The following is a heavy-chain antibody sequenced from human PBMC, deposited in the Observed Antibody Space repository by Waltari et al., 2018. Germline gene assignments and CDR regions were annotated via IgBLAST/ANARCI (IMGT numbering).Heavy chain of an antibody. V-gene: IGHV1-69*08. CDR2: IIPIFGTA. CDR3: AIRPGYCSGGSCSFYGMDV. D-gene: IGHD2-15*01. CDR1: GGTFSSYA. Sequence: QVQLVQSGAEVKKPGSSVKVSCKASGGTFSSYAISWVRQAPGQGLEWMGRIIPIFGTANYAQKFQGRVTITAENSTSTAYMELSSLRSEDTAVYYCAIRPGYCSGGSCSFYGMDVWGQGTTVTVSS. J-gene: IGHJ6*02.